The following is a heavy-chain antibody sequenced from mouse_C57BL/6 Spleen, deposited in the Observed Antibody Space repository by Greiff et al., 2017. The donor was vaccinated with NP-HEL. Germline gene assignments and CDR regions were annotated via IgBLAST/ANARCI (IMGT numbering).Heavy chain of an antibody. CDR1: GYTFTDYY. D-gene: IGHD3-3*01. CDR3: ARGWEFYFDY. J-gene: IGHJ2*01. Sequence: VQLQQSGPELVKPGASVKISCKASGYTFTDYYMNWVKQSHGKSLEWIGDINPNNGGTSYNQKFKGKATLTVDKSSSTAYMELRSLTSEDSAVYYCARGWEFYFDYWGQGTTLTVSS. CDR2: INPNNGGT. V-gene: IGHV1-26*01.